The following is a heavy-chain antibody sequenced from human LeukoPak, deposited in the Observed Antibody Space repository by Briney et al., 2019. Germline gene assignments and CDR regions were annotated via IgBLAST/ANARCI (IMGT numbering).Heavy chain of an antibody. CDR1: GFTFSSYE. Sequence: GGSLRLSFAASGFTFSSYEMNWVRQAPGKGLDWVSYSSTTGSSIYYADSVKGRFTISRDNSKNSLYLQMNSLRAEDTAVYYCARDHNLWTLNALYYYCYHMDVWGKGTTVTVSS. CDR3: ARDHNLWTLNALYYYCYHMDV. CDR2: SSTTGSSI. J-gene: IGHJ6*03. D-gene: IGHD1-14*01. V-gene: IGHV3-48*03.